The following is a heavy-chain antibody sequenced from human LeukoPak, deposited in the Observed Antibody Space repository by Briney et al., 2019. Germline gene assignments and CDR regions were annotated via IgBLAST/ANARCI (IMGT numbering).Heavy chain of an antibody. CDR1: GGSISSSSYY. D-gene: IGHD6-19*01. V-gene: IGHV4-39*01. Sequence: SETLSLTCTVSGGSISSSSYYWGWIRQPPGKGLEWIGSIYYSGSTYYNPSLKSRVTISVDTSKNQFSLKLSSVTAADTAVYYCARLWRGQWGCFDYWGQGTLVTVSS. J-gene: IGHJ4*02. CDR2: IYYSGST. CDR3: ARLWRGQWGCFDY.